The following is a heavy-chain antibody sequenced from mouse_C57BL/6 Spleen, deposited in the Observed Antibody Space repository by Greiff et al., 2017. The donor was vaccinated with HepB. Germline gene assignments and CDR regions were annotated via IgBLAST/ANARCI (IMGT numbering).Heavy chain of an antibody. CDR3: AGSDDYGRGFAY. V-gene: IGHV1-82*01. D-gene: IGHD1-1*01. J-gene: IGHJ3*01. Sequence: QVQLQQSGPELVKPGASVKISCKASGYAFSSSWMNWVKQRPGKGLEWIGRIYPGDGDTKYNGKFKGKATLTADKSSSTAYMQLSSLTSEDSAVYFCAGSDDYGRGFAYWGQGTLVTVSA. CDR1: GYAFSSSW. CDR2: IYPGDGDT.